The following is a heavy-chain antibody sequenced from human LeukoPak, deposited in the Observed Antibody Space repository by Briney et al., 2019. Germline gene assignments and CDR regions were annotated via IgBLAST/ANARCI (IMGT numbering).Heavy chain of an antibody. D-gene: IGHD6-19*01. CDR2: ISGSGSTI. CDR3: ATLWDPVAGTTQPLL. J-gene: IGHJ4*02. V-gene: IGHV3-48*03. Sequence: GGSLRLSCAASGLTFSSYEMNWVRQAPGKGLEWVSYISGSGSTIYYGDSLEGRFTISRDNANNSLYLQINSLRVEDTAVYYCATLWDPVAGTTQPLLWGQGTLVTVSS. CDR1: GLTFSSYE.